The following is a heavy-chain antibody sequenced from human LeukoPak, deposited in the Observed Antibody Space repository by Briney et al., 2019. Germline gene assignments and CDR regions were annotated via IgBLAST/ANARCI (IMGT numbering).Heavy chain of an antibody. CDR3: ARGGSGTPAY. V-gene: IGHV3-21*01. Sequence: SGGSLRLSCAASGFTFSSYSMNWVRQAPGKGLEWASSISSSSSYIYYADSVKGRFTISRDNAKNSLYLQMNSLRAEDTAVYYCARGGSGTPAYWGQGTLVTVSS. J-gene: IGHJ4*02. CDR2: ISSSSSYI. CDR1: GFTFSSYS. D-gene: IGHD1-1*01.